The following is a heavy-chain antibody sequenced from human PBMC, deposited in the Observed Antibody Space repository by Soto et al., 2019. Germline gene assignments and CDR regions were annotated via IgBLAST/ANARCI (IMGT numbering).Heavy chain of an antibody. Sequence: GGSLRLSCAASGFTFSSYCMHWVRQAPGKGLEWVAVISYDGSNKYYADSVKGRFTISRDNSKNTLYLQMTSLRAEDTAVYYCATDRLDSSGWSAGYYYYCGMDVWGQGTTVTVSS. D-gene: IGHD6-19*01. CDR2: ISYDGSNK. J-gene: IGHJ6*02. V-gene: IGHV3-30*03. CDR1: GFTFSSYC. CDR3: ATDRLDSSGWSAGYYYYCGMDV.